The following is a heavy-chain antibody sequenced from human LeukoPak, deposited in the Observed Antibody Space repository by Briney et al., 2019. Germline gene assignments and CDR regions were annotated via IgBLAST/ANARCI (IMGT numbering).Heavy chain of an antibody. CDR1: GFTFSSYS. J-gene: IGHJ4*02. Sequence: GGSLRLSCAASGFTFSSYSMNWVRQAPGKGLEWVSYISSSSSTIYYADSVKGRFTISRDNAKNSLHLQMNSLRAEDTAVYYCARETGGNSDYWGQGTLVTVSS. CDR3: ARETGGNSDY. D-gene: IGHD4-23*01. V-gene: IGHV3-48*01. CDR2: ISSSSSTI.